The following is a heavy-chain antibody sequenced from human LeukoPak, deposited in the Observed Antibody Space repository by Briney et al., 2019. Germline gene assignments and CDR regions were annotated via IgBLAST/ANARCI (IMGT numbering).Heavy chain of an antibody. V-gene: IGHV1-2*02. CDR1: GCTFTDYY. Sequence: ASVEVSCKASGCTFTDYYIHWVRQAPGQGLEWMGWINPNTGGTHYAQKFQGRVTMTRDTSITTAYMDLSRLRPDDTAVFSCARSRLAAAGTYFDYWGQGTLLTVSS. D-gene: IGHD6-13*01. J-gene: IGHJ4*02. CDR3: ARSRLAAAGTYFDY. CDR2: INPNTGGT.